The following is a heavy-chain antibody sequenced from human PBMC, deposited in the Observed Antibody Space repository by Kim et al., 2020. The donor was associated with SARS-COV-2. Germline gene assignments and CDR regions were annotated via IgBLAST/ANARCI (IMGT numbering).Heavy chain of an antibody. CDR1: GYTFVNYR. D-gene: IGHD3-22*01. V-gene: IGHV1-18*04. CDR2: ISAKNGNT. CDR3: AREWLERPTMTIYY. J-gene: IGHJ4*02. Sequence: ASVKVSCKASGYTFVNYRIRWVRQAPGQGPEWMGWISAKNGNTNYPQKLQGRVTMTTDTSTSTAYMELTSLTSDDTAVYYCAREWLERPTMTIYYWGQGTLVTVSS.